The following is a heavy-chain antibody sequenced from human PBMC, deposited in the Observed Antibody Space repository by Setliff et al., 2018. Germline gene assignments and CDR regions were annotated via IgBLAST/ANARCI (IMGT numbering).Heavy chain of an antibody. J-gene: IGHJ4*02. D-gene: IGHD5-18*01. CDR1: GFTFSNYG. CDR2: ISYDGSNK. Sequence: PGGSLRLSCSASGFTFSNYGMHWVRQAPGKGLEWVAVISYDGSNKYNADSVKGRFTISRDNSKNTLYLQMNSLRAENTAVYYCARGRGVDTAMVYFDYWGQGTLVTVSS. CDR3: ARGRGVDTAMVYFDY. V-gene: IGHV3-30*03.